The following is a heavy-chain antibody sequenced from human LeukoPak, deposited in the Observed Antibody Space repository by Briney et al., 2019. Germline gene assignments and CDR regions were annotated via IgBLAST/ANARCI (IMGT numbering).Heavy chain of an antibody. CDR2: ISNSGSMI. V-gene: IGHV3-48*02. CDR1: VLTFSSYN. J-gene: IGHJ4*02. D-gene: IGHD6-19*01. CDR3: ARGPISGWSADY. Sequence: PGASLRLPWAVSVLTFSSYNMNWVRKAPGKGLEWVSYISNSGSMIYYADSVKGRFTLSRDNAKNSLYLQMNSLRDEDTAVYYCARGPISGWSADYWGQGTLVTVSS.